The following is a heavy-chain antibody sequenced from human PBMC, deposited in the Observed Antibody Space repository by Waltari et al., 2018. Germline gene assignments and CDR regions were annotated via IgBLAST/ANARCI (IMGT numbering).Heavy chain of an antibody. CDR2: IYYSGRP. CDR3: ARRIKQQLVPGYFDY. CDR1: GGSISSSSYY. J-gene: IGHJ4*02. V-gene: IGHV4-39*01. D-gene: IGHD6-13*01. Sequence: QLQLQESGPGLVKPSETLSLTCTVSGGSISSSSYYWGWIRQPPGKGLEWIGRIYYSGRPYYNPSLKSRVTISVDTSKNQCSLKLSSVTAADTAVYYCARRIKQQLVPGYFDYWGQGTLVTVSS.